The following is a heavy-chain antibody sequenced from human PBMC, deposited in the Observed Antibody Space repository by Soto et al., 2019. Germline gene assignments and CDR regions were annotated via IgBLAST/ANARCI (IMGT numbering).Heavy chain of an antibody. V-gene: IGHV3-66*01. J-gene: IGHJ3*02. CDR2: IYSGGST. CDR1: GFTVSSNY. Sequence: EVQLVESGGGLVQPGGSLRLSCAASGFTVSSNYMSWVRQAPGKGLEWVSVIYSGGSTYYADSVKGRFTISRDNSKNTLYLQTNSLRAEDTAVYYCARDSDCSGGSCYSSAFDIWGQGTMVTVSS. CDR3: ARDSDCSGGSCYSSAFDI. D-gene: IGHD2-15*01.